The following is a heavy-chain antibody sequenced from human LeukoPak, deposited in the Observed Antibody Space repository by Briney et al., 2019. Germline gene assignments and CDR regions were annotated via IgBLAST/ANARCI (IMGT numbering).Heavy chain of an antibody. CDR3: SRGLDRGYAYGPLE. J-gene: IGHJ4*02. D-gene: IGHD5-18*01. CDR1: GFTLSRHA. CDR2: ISDNGGST. V-gene: IGHV3-64*01. Sequence: PGGSLRLSCAASGFTLSRHAMHWVRQAPGKGLEYISSISDNGGSTFYANSVKGRFTISRDNSNNMLYLQMGSLRVEDMAVYYCSRGLDRGYAYGPLEWGQGDMVTVSS.